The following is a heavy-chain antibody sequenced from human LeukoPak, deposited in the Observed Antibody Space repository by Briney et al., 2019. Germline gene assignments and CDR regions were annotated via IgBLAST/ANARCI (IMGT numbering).Heavy chain of an antibody. CDR3: ARGAYYDSSGYYYRDYYYYMDV. D-gene: IGHD3-22*01. CDR1: GGSFSGYY. V-gene: IGHV4-34*01. CDR2: INHSGST. Sequence: SETLSLTCAVYGGSFSGYYWSSIRQPPGKGLEWIGEINHSGSTNYNPSLKSRVTISVDTSKNQFSLKLSSVTAADTAVYYCARGAYYDSSGYYYRDYYYYMDVWGKGTTVTVSS. J-gene: IGHJ6*03.